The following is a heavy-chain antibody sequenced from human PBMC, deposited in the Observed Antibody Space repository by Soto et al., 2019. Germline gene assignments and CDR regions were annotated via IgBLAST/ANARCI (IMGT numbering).Heavy chain of an antibody. J-gene: IGHJ4*02. D-gene: IGHD3-10*01. CDR2: FDPEDGET. Sequence: ASVKVSCKVSGYTLTELSMHWVRQAPGKGLEWMGGFDPEDGETIYAQKFQGRVTMTEDTSTDTAYRELSSLRSEDTAVYYCATVRTAPYYYGSGSYYSPFDYWGQGTLVTVSS. V-gene: IGHV1-24*01. CDR1: GYTLTELS. CDR3: ATVRTAPYYYGSGSYYSPFDY.